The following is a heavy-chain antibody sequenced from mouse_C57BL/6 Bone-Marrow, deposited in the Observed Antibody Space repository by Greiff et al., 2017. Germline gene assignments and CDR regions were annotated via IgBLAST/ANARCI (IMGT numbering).Heavy chain of an antibody. V-gene: IGHV5-17*01. J-gene: IGHJ2*01. D-gene: IGHD2-4*01. CDR3: ARDYDYDL. CDR1: GFTFSDSG. CDR2: ISSGSSTI. Sequence: DVQLVESGGGLVKPGGSLKLSCAASGFTFSDSGMHWVRQAPEKGLEWVAYISSGSSTIYYADTVKGRFTISRDNAKNTLFLQMTSLRSEDTAMYYCARDYDYDLRGQGTTLTVSS.